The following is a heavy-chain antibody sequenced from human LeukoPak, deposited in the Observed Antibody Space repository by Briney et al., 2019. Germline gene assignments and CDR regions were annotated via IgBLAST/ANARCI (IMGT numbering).Heavy chain of an antibody. J-gene: IGHJ2*01. Sequence: PSETLSLTCAVSGGSISSGGYSWSWIRQPPGKGLEWIGYIYHSGITYYNPSLKSRVTISVDRCKNQFSLKLSSVTAADTAVYYCARGAIRNWYFDLWGRGTLVTVSS. CDR1: GGSISSGGYS. CDR3: ARGAIRNWYFDL. V-gene: IGHV4-30-2*01. D-gene: IGHD3-16*01. CDR2: IYHSGIT.